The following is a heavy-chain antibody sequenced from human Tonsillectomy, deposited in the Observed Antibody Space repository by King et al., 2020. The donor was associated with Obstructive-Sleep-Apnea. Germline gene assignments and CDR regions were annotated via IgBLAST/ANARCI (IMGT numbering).Heavy chain of an antibody. Sequence: VQLVESGGDVVQPGRSLRLSCAASAFTFSSFAMHWVRQAPGKGLEWVAFISYDGSNNYYRDSVKGRFTISRDNSKNTLYLEMNSLRAEDTAVYYCARDPLDYYDSSGYHFDYWGQGTLVTVSS. CDR2: ISYDGSNN. V-gene: IGHV3-30*04. J-gene: IGHJ4*02. D-gene: IGHD3-22*01. CDR3: ARDPLDYYDSSGYHFDY. CDR1: AFTFSSFA.